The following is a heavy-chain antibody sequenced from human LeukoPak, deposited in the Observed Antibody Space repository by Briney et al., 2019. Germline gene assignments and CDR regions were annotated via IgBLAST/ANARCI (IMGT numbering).Heavy chain of an antibody. J-gene: IGHJ2*01. Sequence: GAPLKISCKGSGYRFTDYWIGWVGQMPGKGPEWMGIIYPSDSDTTYSPSFQGQVTISVDNSISTAYLQWSSLKTSDSAMYYCAKGYWYFDLCGRGTLLTASS. CDR1: GYRFTDYW. CDR3: AKGYWYFDL. CDR2: IYPSDSDT. V-gene: IGHV5-51*01.